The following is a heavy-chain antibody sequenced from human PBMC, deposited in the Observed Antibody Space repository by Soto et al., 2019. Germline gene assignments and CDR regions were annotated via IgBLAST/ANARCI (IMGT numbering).Heavy chain of an antibody. CDR1: GFSIRSGGYY. CDR3: ARWGQWELLRQYYFDY. CDR2: IYYSGST. Sequence: PSETLSLTCTFSGFSIRSGGYYWSWIRQHPGKGLEWIGYIYYSGSTYYNPSLKSRVTISVDTSKNQFSLKLSSVTAADTAVYYCARWGQWELLRQYYFDYWGQGTLVTVSS. J-gene: IGHJ4*02. V-gene: IGHV4-31*03. D-gene: IGHD1-26*01.